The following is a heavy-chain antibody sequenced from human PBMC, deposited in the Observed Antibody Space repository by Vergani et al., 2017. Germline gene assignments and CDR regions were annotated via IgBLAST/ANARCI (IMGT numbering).Heavy chain of an antibody. CDR1: GFTFSRYA. CDR2: IGGSGGGK. D-gene: IGHD6-13*01. Sequence: EVQLLESGGGLVQPGGSLRLSCAASGFTFSRYAMSWVRQAPGKGLEWVSAIGGSGGGKYYADSVKGRFTISRDNSKNKLYLQMNSLRAEDTAVYYCAKGVPPIAAYYYYMDVWGKGTTVTVSS. CDR3: AKGVPPIAAYYYYMDV. J-gene: IGHJ6*03. V-gene: IGHV3-23*01.